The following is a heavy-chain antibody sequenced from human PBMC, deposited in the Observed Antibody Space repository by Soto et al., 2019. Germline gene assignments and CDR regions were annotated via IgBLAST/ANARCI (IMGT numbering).Heavy chain of an antibody. CDR1: GFTFSSYA. D-gene: IGHD3-10*01. Sequence: EVQLLESGGGLVQPGGSLRLSCAASGFTFSSYAMSWVRQTPGKGLEWVSTLSGSGGTTYYADSVKGQFTISRDNSKNTLYLQMNSLRAEDTAVYYCAKDLLLDYWGQGTLVTVSS. CDR3: AKDLLLDY. V-gene: IGHV3-23*01. CDR2: LSGSGGTT. J-gene: IGHJ4*02.